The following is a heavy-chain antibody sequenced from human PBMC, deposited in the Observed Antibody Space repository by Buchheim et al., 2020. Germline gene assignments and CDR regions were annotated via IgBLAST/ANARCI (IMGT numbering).Heavy chain of an antibody. CDR3: AKATRIAVAGTLDY. J-gene: IGHJ4*02. Sequence: QVQLVESGGGVVQPGRSLRLSCAASGFTFSSYGMHWVRQAPGKGLEWVAVISYDGSNKYYADSVKGRFTISRDNSKNTLYLQMNSLRAEDTAVYYCAKATRIAVAGTLDYWGQGTL. CDR1: GFTFSSYG. D-gene: IGHD6-19*01. V-gene: IGHV3-30*18. CDR2: ISYDGSNK.